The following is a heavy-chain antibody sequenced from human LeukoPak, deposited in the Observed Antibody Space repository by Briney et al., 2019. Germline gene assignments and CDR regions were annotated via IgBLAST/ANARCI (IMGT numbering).Heavy chain of an antibody. J-gene: IGHJ3*01. CDR1: GFTFSSYG. V-gene: IGHV3-23*01. D-gene: IGHD2-2*01. Sequence: GGSLRLSCAASGFTFSSYGMSWVRQAPGKGLEWVSGINGSGGSGSGGRTYYADSVKGRFTISRDNSKNTLYLRMNSLRAADTALYYCTGVLPAAPNAFHFWGQGTMVTVSS. CDR2: INGSGGSGSGGRT. CDR3: TGVLPAAPNAFHF.